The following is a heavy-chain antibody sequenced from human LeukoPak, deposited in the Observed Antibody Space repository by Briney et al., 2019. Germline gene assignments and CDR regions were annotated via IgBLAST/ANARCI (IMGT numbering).Heavy chain of an antibody. Sequence: GGSLRLSCAASGFTFSSYSMNWVRQAPGKGLEWVSYISSSSSTIYYADSVKGRFTISRDNAKNSLYLQMNSLRAEDTAVYYWARDGRGEYSSSSNYWGQGTLVTVSS. CDR3: ARDGRGEYSSSSNY. V-gene: IGHV3-48*01. J-gene: IGHJ4*02. CDR2: ISSSSSTI. CDR1: GFTFSSYS. D-gene: IGHD6-6*01.